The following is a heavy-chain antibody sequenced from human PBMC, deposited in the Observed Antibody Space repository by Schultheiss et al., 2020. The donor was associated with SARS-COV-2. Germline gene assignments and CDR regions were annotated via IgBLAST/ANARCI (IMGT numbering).Heavy chain of an antibody. J-gene: IGHJ3*02. Sequence: GGSLRLSCAASGFTFSRYGMHWVRQAPGKGLEWVAVIWYDGSNKYYADSVKGRFTISRDNSKNTLYLQMNSLRAEDTAVYFCARDVGDAFDMWGQGTMVTVSS. CDR3: ARDVGDAFDM. V-gene: IGHV3-33*01. CDR2: IWYDGSNK. D-gene: IGHD1-26*01. CDR1: GFTFSRYG.